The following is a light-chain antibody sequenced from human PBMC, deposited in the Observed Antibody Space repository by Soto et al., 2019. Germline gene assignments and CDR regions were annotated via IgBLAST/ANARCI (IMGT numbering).Light chain of an antibody. CDR3: SSYTSSSTLGVYV. J-gene: IGLJ1*01. V-gene: IGLV2-14*01. Sequence: QSALTQPASVSGSPGQSITISCTGTSSDVGGYNYVSWCQQHPGKAPKLMIYDVSNRPSGVSNRFSGSKSGNTASLTISGLQAEDEADYYCSSYTSSSTLGVYVFGTGTKLTVL. CDR2: DVS. CDR1: SSDVGGYNY.